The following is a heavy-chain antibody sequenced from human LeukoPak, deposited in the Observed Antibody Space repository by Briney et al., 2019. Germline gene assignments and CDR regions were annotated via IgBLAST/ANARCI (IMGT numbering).Heavy chain of an antibody. J-gene: IGHJ4*02. D-gene: IGHD5-12*01. V-gene: IGHV3-74*01. CDR3: ARDRGYPRRSDF. Sequence: PGGSLRLSCAASGFTFSSYWMHWVRQAPGKGLVWVSRINSDGSSTNYADSVEGRFTISRDSAKNTLYLQMNSLRAEDTAVYYCARDRGYPRRSDFWGQGALVTVSS. CDR1: GFTFSSYW. CDR2: INSDGSST.